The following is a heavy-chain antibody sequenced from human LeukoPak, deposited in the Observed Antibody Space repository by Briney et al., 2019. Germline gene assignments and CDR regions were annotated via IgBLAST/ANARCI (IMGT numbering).Heavy chain of an antibody. CDR1: GFICSSHW. Sequence: PRGSLTLSCPASGFICSSHWMTWVRQAPWMGLDGVANIKHDGSEKYYVDSVKGRFTNSRDNAKNSLYLQMNSLRAEDTGVYYCARYITRIDSGGGGTDAFDMWGQGTMVSVSS. CDR2: IKHDGSEK. D-gene: IGHD4/OR15-4a*01. V-gene: IGHV3-7*01. J-gene: IGHJ3*02. CDR3: ARYITRIDSGGGGTDAFDM.